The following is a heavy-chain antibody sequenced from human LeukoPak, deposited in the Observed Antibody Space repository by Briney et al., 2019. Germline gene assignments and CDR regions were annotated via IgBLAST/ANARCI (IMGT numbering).Heavy chain of an antibody. J-gene: IGHJ3*02. CDR1: GGSISSYY. V-gene: IGHV4-59*01. CDR2: IYYSGST. D-gene: IGHD3-10*01. CDR3: ARGSVKAAFDI. Sequence: PSETLSLTCPVYGGSISSYYWSWIRQPPGKGLEWTGYIYYSGSTNYNPSLKSRVTISVDTSMNQFSLKLSSVTAADTAVYYCARGSVKAAFDIWGQGTMVTVSS.